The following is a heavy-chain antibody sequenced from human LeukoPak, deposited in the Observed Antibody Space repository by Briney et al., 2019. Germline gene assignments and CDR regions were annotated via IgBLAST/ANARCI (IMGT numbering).Heavy chain of an antibody. Sequence: PGGSLRLSCAASGFTFDDYGMSWVRQAPGKGLEWVSAISGSGGSTYYADSVKGRFTISRDNSKNSLYLQMNSLRAEDTALYYCAKAMSSGWYSYFDYWGQGTLVTVSS. CDR2: ISGSGGST. V-gene: IGHV3-43D*03. CDR3: AKAMSSGWYSYFDY. CDR1: GFTFDDYG. J-gene: IGHJ4*02. D-gene: IGHD6-19*01.